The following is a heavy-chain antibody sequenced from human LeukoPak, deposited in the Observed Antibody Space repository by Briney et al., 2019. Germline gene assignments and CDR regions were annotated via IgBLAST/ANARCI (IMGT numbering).Heavy chain of an antibody. D-gene: IGHD3-22*01. V-gene: IGHV3-30*04. J-gene: IGHJ4*02. CDR2: ISYDGSNK. CDR3: ARDLGRLTMIGSY. Sequence: GGSLRLSCAASGFTFSSYAMHWVRQAPGKGLEWVAVISYDGSNKYYADSVKGRFTISRDNSKNTLYLQMNSLRAEDTAAYYCARDLGRLTMIGSYWGQGTLVTVSS. CDR1: GFTFSSYA.